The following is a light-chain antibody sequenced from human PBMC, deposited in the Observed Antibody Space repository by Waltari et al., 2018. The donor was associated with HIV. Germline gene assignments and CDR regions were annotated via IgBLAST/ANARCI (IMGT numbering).Light chain of an antibody. CDR3: QQRSNWPIT. J-gene: IGKJ5*01. V-gene: IGKV3-11*01. CDR1: QSVNSY. Sequence: EIVLTHSPATLSLSPGARATLSCRASQSVNSYLAWYQQKPGQPPRLLIHDASTRAPGIPARFSGRGSGTDFTLTMSSLEPEDLAVYYCQQRSNWPITFGQGTRLE. CDR2: DAS.